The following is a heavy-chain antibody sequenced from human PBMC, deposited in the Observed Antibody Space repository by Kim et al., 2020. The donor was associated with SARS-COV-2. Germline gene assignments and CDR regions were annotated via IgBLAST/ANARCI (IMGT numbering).Heavy chain of an antibody. V-gene: IGHV3-53*01. Sequence: GGSLRLSCAASGFTVSSNYMSWVRQAPGKGLEWVSVIYSGGSTYYADSVKGRFTISRDNSKNTLYLQMNSLRAEDTAVYYCASITYYYDSSGYYHDAFDIWGQGTMVTVSS. CDR1: GFTVSSNY. D-gene: IGHD3-22*01. CDR2: IYSGGST. CDR3: ASITYYYDSSGYYHDAFDI. J-gene: IGHJ3*02.